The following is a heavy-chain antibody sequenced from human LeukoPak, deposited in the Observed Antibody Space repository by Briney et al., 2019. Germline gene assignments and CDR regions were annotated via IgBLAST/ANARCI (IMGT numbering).Heavy chain of an antibody. CDR1: GGSVSRGGYY. CDR3: ATADWESFYFDS. J-gene: IGHJ4*02. Sequence: SETLSLTCTVSGGSVSRGGYYWNWIRQHPGKGLEWIGFTSYSEGTYYNPSLMSRITISVDRSQNQFSLKMRDVTAADTAAYFCATADWESFYFDSWGQGVLVAVPS. CDR2: TSYSEGT. V-gene: IGHV4-31*03. D-gene: IGHD1-26*01.